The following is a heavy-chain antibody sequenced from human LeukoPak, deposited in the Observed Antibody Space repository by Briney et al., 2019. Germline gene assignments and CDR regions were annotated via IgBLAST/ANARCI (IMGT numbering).Heavy chain of an antibody. CDR3: ASPYYYSSGSPGGMDV. CDR1: GFTFSSYG. CDR2: ISYDGSNK. V-gene: IGHV3-30*03. D-gene: IGHD3-10*01. J-gene: IGHJ6*02. Sequence: PGGSLRLSCAASGFTFSSYGMLWVRQAPGKGLEWVAVISYDGSNKYYADSVKGRFTISRDNSKNTLYLQMNSLRAEDTAVYYCASPYYYSSGSPGGMDVWGQGTTVTVSS.